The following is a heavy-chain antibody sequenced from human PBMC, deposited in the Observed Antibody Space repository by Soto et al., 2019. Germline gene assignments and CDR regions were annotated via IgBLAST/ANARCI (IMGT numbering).Heavy chain of an antibody. Sequence: QVQLVESGGGVVQPGRSLRLSCAASGFTFRSYAMHWVRQAPGKELEWVAAISYDGSNKYYADSVKGRFTIDRDNSKNTLYLQMNSLSVEDTAVYYCAREYGLEMATLDFWGQGTLVTVSS. J-gene: IGHJ4*02. D-gene: IGHD5-12*01. CDR1: GFTFRSYA. CDR2: ISYDGSNK. V-gene: IGHV3-30-3*01. CDR3: AREYGLEMATLDF.